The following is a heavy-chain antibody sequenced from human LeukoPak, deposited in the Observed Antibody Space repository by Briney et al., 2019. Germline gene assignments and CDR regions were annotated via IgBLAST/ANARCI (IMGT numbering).Heavy chain of an antibody. D-gene: IGHD3-3*01. CDR2: IRSKTHGGTT. CDR3: TRAIRADFWSGYEFWGSPDY. Sequence: PGRSLRLSCTASGFTFGDYPITWFRQAPGKGLEWVGFIRSKTHGGTTEYAASVKGRFTISGDDSKNIAYLQMNSLKTEDTAMYYCTRAIRADFWSGYEFWGSPDYWGQGTLVTVSS. V-gene: IGHV3-49*03. J-gene: IGHJ4*02. CDR1: GFTFGDYP.